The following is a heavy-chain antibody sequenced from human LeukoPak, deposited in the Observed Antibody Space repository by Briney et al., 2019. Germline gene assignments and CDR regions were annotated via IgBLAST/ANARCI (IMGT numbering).Heavy chain of an antibody. CDR1: GASISSYY. D-gene: IGHD3-3*01. V-gene: IGHV4-34*01. Sequence: SETLSLTCTVSGASISSYYWSWIRQPPGKGLEWIGEINHSGSTNYNPSLKSRVSISVDTSENQFSLKLSSVTAADTAVYYCARGKGYYDFWSGFYHFDYWGQGTLVTVSS. CDR2: INHSGST. CDR3: ARGKGYYDFWSGFYHFDY. J-gene: IGHJ4*02.